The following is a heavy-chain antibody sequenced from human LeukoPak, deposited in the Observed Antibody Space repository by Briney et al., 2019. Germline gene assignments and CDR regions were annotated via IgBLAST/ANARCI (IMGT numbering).Heavy chain of an antibody. CDR3: ARDVRYCGGDCRDY. Sequence: SQTLSLTCTVSGGSISSGGYFWRWIRQPPGKGLEWIGYIYHSGSTYYNPSLKSRVTISVDRSKNQFSLKLSSVTAADTAVYYCARDVRYCGGDCRDYWGQGTLVTVSS. D-gene: IGHD2-21*01. CDR1: GGSISSGGYF. J-gene: IGHJ4*02. V-gene: IGHV4-30-2*01. CDR2: IYHSGST.